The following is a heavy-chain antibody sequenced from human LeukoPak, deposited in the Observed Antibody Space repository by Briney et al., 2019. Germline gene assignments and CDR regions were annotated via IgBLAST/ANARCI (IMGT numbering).Heavy chain of an antibody. V-gene: IGHV7-4-1*02. Sequence: AASVKVSCKASGYTFTSYAMNWVRQAPGQGLEWIGWINTNTGNPTYAQGFTGRFVFSLDTSVSTAYLQISSLKAEDTAVYYCARGLIGIPFASYYWGQGTLVTVSS. CDR3: ARGLIGIPFASYY. D-gene: IGHD3-22*01. CDR1: GYTFTSYA. J-gene: IGHJ4*02. CDR2: INTNTGNP.